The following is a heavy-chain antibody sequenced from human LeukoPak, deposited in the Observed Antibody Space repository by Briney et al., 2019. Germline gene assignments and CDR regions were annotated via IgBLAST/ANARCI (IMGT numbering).Heavy chain of an antibody. CDR2: INPSGGST. D-gene: IGHD1-26*01. CDR3: ARDIIVVGATYGPDY. V-gene: IGHV1-46*01. J-gene: IGHJ4*02. Sequence: ASVMVSCKASGYTFTSYYMHWVRQAPGQGLEWMGIINPSGGSTSYAQKFQGRVIMTRDTSTSTVYMELSSLRSEDTAVYYCARDIIVVGATYGPDYWGQGTLVTVSS. CDR1: GYTFTSYY.